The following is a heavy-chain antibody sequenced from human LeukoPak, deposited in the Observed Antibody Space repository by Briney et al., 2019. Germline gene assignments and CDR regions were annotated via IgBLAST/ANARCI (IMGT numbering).Heavy chain of an antibody. D-gene: IGHD3-22*01. Sequence: GGSLRLSCAASGFTFTSYGMHWVRQAPGKGLEWVSSISSSSSYIYYADSVKGRFTISRDNAKNSLYLQMNSLRAEDTAVYYCAREDSSGYDYWGQGTLVTVSS. V-gene: IGHV3-21*01. CDR3: AREDSSGYDY. J-gene: IGHJ4*02. CDR1: GFTFTSYG. CDR2: ISSSSSYI.